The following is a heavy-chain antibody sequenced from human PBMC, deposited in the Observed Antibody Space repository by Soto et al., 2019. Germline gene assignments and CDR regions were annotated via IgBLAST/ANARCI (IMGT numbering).Heavy chain of an antibody. CDR2: IIPLFGTA. V-gene: IGHV1-69*01. J-gene: IGHJ4*02. Sequence: QVQLVQSGAEVKKPGSSVKVSCKASGGTFSSYAISWVRQAPGQGLEWMGGIIPLFGTANYAQKFQGRVTITADESTSTSYMELSSLRSEDTAGYYCARVGSAYCSGGSCYSEFDYWGQGTLVTVSS. D-gene: IGHD2-15*01. CDR3: ARVGSAYCSGGSCYSEFDY. CDR1: GGTFSSYA.